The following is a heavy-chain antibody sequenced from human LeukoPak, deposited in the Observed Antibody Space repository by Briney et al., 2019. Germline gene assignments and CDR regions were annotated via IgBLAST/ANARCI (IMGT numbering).Heavy chain of an antibody. Sequence: GGSLRLSCAASGFTFSNYGMAWVRPVPGQGLQWVSAISDSGSSTYYTDSVKGRFTISRDNSKNTLYLQMSSLRAEDTAVYYCARRAGDYSHPYDYWGQGTLVTVSS. J-gene: IGHJ4*02. D-gene: IGHD3-22*01. CDR2: ISDSGSST. CDR1: GFTFSNYG. CDR3: ARRAGDYSHPYDY. V-gene: IGHV3-23*01.